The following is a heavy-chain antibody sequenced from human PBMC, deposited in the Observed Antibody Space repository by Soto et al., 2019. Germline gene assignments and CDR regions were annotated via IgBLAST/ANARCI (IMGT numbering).Heavy chain of an antibody. J-gene: IGHJ4*02. V-gene: IGHV3-7*05. CDR3: ARGRGGNSFFDY. CDR2: IKQDGSEI. D-gene: IGHD4-4*01. Sequence: EVQLVESGGGLVQPGGSLRLSCAASGFTFSSYWMSWVRQAPGKGLEWVANIKQDGSEICYVDSVKGRFTISRDNAKNSLYLQMNSLRAEDAAVYYCARGRGGNSFFDYWGQGTLVTVSS. CDR1: GFTFSSYW.